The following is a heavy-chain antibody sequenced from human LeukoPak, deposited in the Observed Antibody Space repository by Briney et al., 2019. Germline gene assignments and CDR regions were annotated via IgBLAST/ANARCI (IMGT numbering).Heavy chain of an antibody. V-gene: IGHV3-11*04. J-gene: IGHJ4*02. D-gene: IGHD5-18*01. CDR3: ASQVDTAMTFDY. CDR1: GFTFSDYY. CDR2: ISSSGSTI. Sequence: PGGSLRLSCAASGFTFSDYYMSWIRQAPGKGLEWVSYISSSGSTIYYADSVKGRFTISRDNAKNSLYLQMNSLRAEDTAVYYCASQVDTAMTFDYWGQGTLVTVSS.